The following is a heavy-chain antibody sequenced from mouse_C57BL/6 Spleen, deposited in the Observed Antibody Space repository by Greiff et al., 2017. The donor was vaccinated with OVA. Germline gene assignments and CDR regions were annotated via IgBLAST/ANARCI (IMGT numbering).Heavy chain of an antibody. V-gene: IGHV7-3*01. D-gene: IGHD1-1*01. CDR2: IRNKANGYTT. J-gene: IGHJ4*01. CDR1: GFTFTDYY. CDR3: ARYMGARGSTRAMDY. Sequence: DVKLVESGGGLVQPGGSLSLSCAASGFTFTDYYMSWVRQPPGKALEWLGFIRNKANGYTTEYSASVKGRFTISRDNSQSILYLQMNALRAEDSATYYCARYMGARGSTRAMDYWGQGTSVTVSS.